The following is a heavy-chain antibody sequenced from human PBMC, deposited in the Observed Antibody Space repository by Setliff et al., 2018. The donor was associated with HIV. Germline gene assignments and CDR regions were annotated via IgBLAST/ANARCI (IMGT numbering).Heavy chain of an antibody. D-gene: IGHD3-16*01. CDR2: MNPNSGNT. CDR1: GYAFSTYD. CDR3: ATAGGRSWFDP. Sequence: ASVKVSCKASGYAFSTYDINWVRQATGRGLEWMGWMNPNSGNTGYAQQFQGRITMTRNSSISTAYMDLSSLRSDDTAVYYCATAGGRSWFDPWGPGTLVTVSS. V-gene: IGHV1-8*02. J-gene: IGHJ5*02.